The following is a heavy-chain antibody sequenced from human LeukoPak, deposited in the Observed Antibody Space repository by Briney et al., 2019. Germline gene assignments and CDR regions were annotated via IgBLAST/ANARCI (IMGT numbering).Heavy chain of an antibody. D-gene: IGHD4-17*01. CDR1: GYTFTGYY. J-gene: IGHJ3*02. Sequence: ASVKVSCKASGYTFTGYYMHCVRQARGQGLEGMGWINPNSGGTNYAQKFQGRVTMTRDTSISTAYMELSRLRSDDTAVYYCAGSTVTTESGAFDIWGQGTMVTVSS. CDR3: AGSTVTTESGAFDI. CDR2: INPNSGGT. V-gene: IGHV1-2*02.